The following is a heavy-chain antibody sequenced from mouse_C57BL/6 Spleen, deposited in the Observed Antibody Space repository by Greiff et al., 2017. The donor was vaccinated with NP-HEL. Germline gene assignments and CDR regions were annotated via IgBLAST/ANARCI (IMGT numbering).Heavy chain of an antibody. CDR3: ARWGYYGSFPYFDY. J-gene: IGHJ2*01. D-gene: IGHD1-1*01. Sequence: VQLQQSGAELVRPGASVKLSCKASGYTFTDYYINWVKQRPGQGLEWIARIYPGSGNTYYNEKFKGKATLTAEKSSSTAYMQLSSLTSEDSAVYFCARWGYYGSFPYFDYWGQGTTLTVSS. CDR1: GYTFTDYY. CDR2: IYPGSGNT. V-gene: IGHV1-76*01.